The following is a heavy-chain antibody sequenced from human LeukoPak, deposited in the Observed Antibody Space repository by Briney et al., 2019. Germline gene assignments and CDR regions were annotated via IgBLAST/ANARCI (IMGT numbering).Heavy chain of an antibody. CDR1: GSSISSGGYY. CDR3: ARDYYYGMDV. CDR2: IYYSGST. Sequence: SETLSLTCTVSGSSISSGGYYWSWIRQHPGKGLEWIGYIYYSGSTYYNPSLKSRVTISVDTSKNQFSLKLSSVTAADTAVYYCARDYYYGMDVWGQGTTVTVSS. V-gene: IGHV4-31*03. J-gene: IGHJ6*02.